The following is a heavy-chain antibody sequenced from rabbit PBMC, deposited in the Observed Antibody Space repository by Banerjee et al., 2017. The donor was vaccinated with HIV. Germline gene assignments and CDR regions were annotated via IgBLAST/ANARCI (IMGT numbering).Heavy chain of an antibody. V-gene: IGHV1S40*01. D-gene: IGHD1-1*01. Sequence: QSLEESGGGLVQPEGSLALTCTASGFDLSSYYYMCWVRQAPGKGLEWTACIAIGSSGATYYASWARGRFTISKTSSTTVTLQMTSLTAVDTATYFCARRVSSTGGYNLWGPGTLVTVS. CDR2: IAIGSSGAT. J-gene: IGHJ4*01. CDR3: ARRVSSTGGYNL. CDR1: GFDLSSYYY.